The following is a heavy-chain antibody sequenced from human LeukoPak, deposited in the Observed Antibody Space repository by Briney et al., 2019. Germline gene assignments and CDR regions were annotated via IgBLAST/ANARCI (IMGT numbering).Heavy chain of an antibody. J-gene: IGHJ5*02. CDR3: AREIAAAGTGNWFDP. D-gene: IGHD6-13*01. V-gene: IGHV1-69*04. Sequence: GASVKVSCKASGGTFSSYAISWVRQAPGQGLEWMGRIIPIFGIANYAQKFQGRVTITADKSTSTAYMELSSLRSEDTAVYYCAREIAAAGTGNWFDPWGQGTLVTVSS. CDR1: GGTFSSYA. CDR2: IIPIFGIA.